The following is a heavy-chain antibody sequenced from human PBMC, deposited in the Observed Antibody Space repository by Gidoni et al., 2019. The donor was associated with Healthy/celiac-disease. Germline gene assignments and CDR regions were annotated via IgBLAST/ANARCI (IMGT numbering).Heavy chain of an antibody. CDR3: ATVYIGASYTDFYACYRMDV. V-gene: IGHV4-30-2*01. CDR2: LYHSGST. Sequence: QLQLQESGSGLVKPSETLSLTCAVSGGPISSSGYSWGWIRQPPGKGLEWIGELYHSGSTYYNPSLKSRVTISVDRSKTQFSLKLRSVTAADTAVYSCATVYIGASYTDFYACYRMDVWGQGTPVTVSS. D-gene: IGHD1-26*01. CDR1: GGPISSSGYS. J-gene: IGHJ6*02.